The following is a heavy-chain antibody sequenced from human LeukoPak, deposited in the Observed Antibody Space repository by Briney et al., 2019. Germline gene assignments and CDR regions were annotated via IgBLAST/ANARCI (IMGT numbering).Heavy chain of an antibody. CDR1: GGSISSYY. Sequence: SSETLSLTCTVSGGSISSYYWSWIRQPPGKGLEWIGYIYTSGSTNYNPSLKSRVTISVDTSKNQFSLKLSSVTAADTAVYYCASQGATHAFDIWGQGTMVTVSS. CDR2: IYTSGST. CDR3: ASQGATHAFDI. J-gene: IGHJ3*02. V-gene: IGHV4-4*09. D-gene: IGHD1-26*01.